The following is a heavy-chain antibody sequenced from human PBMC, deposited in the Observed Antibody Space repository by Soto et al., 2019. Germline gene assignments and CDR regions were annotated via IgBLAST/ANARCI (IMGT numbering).Heavy chain of an antibody. V-gene: IGHV6-1*01. J-gene: IGHJ4*02. CDR2: TLYRSKWHE. Sequence: PSQALSXTCXISXDNVSSNIGAWSWIRQTPSRGLEWLGRTLYRSKWHEDYAISMQGRIIINADTSKNQFSLKLSSVTAADTAVYYCARRYSSSFDYWGQGTLVTVSS. CDR1: XDNVSSNIGA. D-gene: IGHD6-13*01. CDR3: ARRYSSSFDY.